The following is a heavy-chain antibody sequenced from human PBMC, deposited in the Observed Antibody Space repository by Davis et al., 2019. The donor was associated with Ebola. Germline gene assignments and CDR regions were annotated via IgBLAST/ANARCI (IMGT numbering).Heavy chain of an antibody. Sequence: GGSLRLSCAASTVTFGVDAMSWVRQAPGKGLEWVSTLGTSADTYYADSVKGRVTISRDNSKNTLYLQMNSLRAEDTAVYYCMKVRYYSTWRGGFDSWGQGALVTVSS. CDR2: LGTSADT. V-gene: IGHV3-23*01. J-gene: IGHJ4*02. D-gene: IGHD2-2*01. CDR3: MKVRYYSTWRGGFDS. CDR1: TVTFGVDA.